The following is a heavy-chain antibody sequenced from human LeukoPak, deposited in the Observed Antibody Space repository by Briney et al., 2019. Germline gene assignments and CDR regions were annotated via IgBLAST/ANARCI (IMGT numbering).Heavy chain of an antibody. CDR1: GYSFTSYW. D-gene: IGHD2-15*01. J-gene: IGHJ6*03. V-gene: IGHV5-51*01. Sequence: GESLKISCKGSGYSFTSYWIGWVRQMPGKGLEWMGIIYPGDSDTRYSPSFQGQVTISADKSISTAYLQWSSLKASDTAMYYCARLFGREFRGYCSGGSCPYYYYYMDVWGEGTTVTISS. CDR2: IYPGDSDT. CDR3: ARLFGREFRGYCSGGSCPYYYYYMDV.